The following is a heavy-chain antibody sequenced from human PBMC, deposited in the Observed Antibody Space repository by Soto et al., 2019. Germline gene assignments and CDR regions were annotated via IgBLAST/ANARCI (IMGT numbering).Heavy chain of an antibody. V-gene: IGHV4-34*01. CDR3: ARGGVVRGVIRY. D-gene: IGHD3-10*01. CDR2: INHSGST. CDR1: GGSFSGYY. J-gene: IGHJ4*02. Sequence: QVQLQQWGAGLLKPSETLSLTCAVYGGSFSGYYWSWIRQPPGKGLEWIGEINHSGSTNYNPSLKSRVTISVDTSKNQFSLKLSSVTAADTAVYCCARGGVVRGVIRYWGQGTLVTVSS.